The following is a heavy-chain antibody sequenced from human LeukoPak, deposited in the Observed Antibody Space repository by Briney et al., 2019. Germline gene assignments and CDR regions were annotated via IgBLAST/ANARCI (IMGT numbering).Heavy chain of an antibody. CDR3: ARGIIAARSMGYYYYMDV. V-gene: IGHV4-4*07. Sequence: SETLSLTCSVSGGPISSNYWTWIRQPAGKGLEWIGHINTRGSTNYNPSLKSRITMSVDTPENQFSLRLSSVTAADTAVYFCARGIIAARSMGYYYYMDVWGKGTTVTVSS. J-gene: IGHJ6*03. CDR1: GGPISSNY. D-gene: IGHD6-6*01. CDR2: INTRGST.